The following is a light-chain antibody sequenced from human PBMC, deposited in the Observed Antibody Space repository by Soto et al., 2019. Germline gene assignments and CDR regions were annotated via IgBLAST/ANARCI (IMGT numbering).Light chain of an antibody. J-gene: IGLJ3*02. Sequence: QSALIQPASVSGYPGHAITISCPGNSNAVGDYNYVSWYQQHPGQAPKLMISEVTTRPSGVSDRFAGSKSGNTASLTISRLQAADEAHYYCSSYTTAYTQVFGGGTQLTFL. CDR1: SNAVGDYNY. CDR2: EVT. CDR3: SSYTTAYTQV. V-gene: IGLV2-14*01.